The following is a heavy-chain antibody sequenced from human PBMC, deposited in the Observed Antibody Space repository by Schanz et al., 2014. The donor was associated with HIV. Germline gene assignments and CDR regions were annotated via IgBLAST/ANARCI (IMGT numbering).Heavy chain of an antibody. V-gene: IGHV3-23*04. CDR1: GFTFSSYA. CDR2: ISARADNT. Sequence: EVQLVESGGGLVQPGGSLRLSCAASGFTFSSYAMTWVRQAPGKGLEWVSVISARADNTYYANSVKGRFMISRDNSKNTIYLQMNSLRVDDTAVYYCARAMVRGSGNYFYYYGLDVWGQGTTVTVSS. J-gene: IGHJ6*02. CDR3: ARAMVRGSGNYFYYYGLDV. D-gene: IGHD3-10*01.